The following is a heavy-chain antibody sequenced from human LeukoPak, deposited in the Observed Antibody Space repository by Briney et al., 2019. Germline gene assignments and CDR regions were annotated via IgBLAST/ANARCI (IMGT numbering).Heavy chain of an antibody. CDR3: TGKRFDP. D-gene: IGHD5-24*01. V-gene: IGHV3-48*01. CDR1: GFTFSSHS. Sequence: PGGSLRLSCAASGFTFSSHSMNWVRQAPGKGLEWVSYISSSNIIIHYADSVKGRFTISRDDAKNSLYLQMNSLRAEDTAVYYCTGKRFDPWGQGTLVIVSS. J-gene: IGHJ5*02. CDR2: ISSSNIII.